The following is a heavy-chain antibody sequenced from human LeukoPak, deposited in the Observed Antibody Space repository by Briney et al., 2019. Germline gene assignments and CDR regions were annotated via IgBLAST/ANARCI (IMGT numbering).Heavy chain of an antibody. CDR2: IYYTGST. CDR3: ARSSTTMTTGDY. D-gene: IGHD4-17*01. V-gene: IGHV4-39*01. J-gene: IGHJ4*02. Sequence: PSETLSPTCTVSGDSIDKSTYYWGWIRQPPGKGLEWIGSIYYTGSTYYNPSLKSRVTVSVDTSKNQFSLKLSSVTAADTAVYYCARSSTTMTTGDYWGPGTLVTVSS. CDR1: GDSIDKSTYY.